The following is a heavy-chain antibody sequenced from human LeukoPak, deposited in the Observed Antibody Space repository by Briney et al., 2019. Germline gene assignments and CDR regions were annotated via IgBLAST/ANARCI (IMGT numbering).Heavy chain of an antibody. D-gene: IGHD2-2*01. Sequence: GGSLRLSCAASGFTFSSYGMHWVRQAPGKGLEWVAVISYDGSNKYYADSVKGRFTISRDNSKNTLYLQMNSLRAEDTAVYYCAKVPTGYCSSTSCLTRLQVGMDVWGKGTTVTVSS. V-gene: IGHV3-30*18. CDR3: AKVPTGYCSSTSCLTRLQVGMDV. CDR1: GFTFSSYG. J-gene: IGHJ6*04. CDR2: ISYDGSNK.